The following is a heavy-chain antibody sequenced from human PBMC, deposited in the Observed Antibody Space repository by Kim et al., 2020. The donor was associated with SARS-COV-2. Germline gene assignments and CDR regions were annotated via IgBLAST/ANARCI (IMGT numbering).Heavy chain of an antibody. CDR3: ASYIEDYYFDY. V-gene: IGHV4-34*01. CDR2: INHSGST. J-gene: IGHJ4*02. CDR1: GGSFSGYY. Sequence: SETLSLTCAVYGGSFSGYYWSWIRQPPGKGLEWIGEINHSGSTNYNPSLKSRVTISVDTSKNQFSLKLSSVTAADTAVYYCASYIEDYYFDYWGQGTLVT.